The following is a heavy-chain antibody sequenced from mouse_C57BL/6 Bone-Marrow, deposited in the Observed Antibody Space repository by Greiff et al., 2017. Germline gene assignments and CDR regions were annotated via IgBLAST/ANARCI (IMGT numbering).Heavy chain of an antibody. D-gene: IGHD2-1*01. J-gene: IGHJ2*01. V-gene: IGHV5-4*01. Sequence: EVQLVESGGGLVKPGGSLKLSCAASGFTFSSYAMSWVRQTPEKRLEWVATISDGGSYTYYPDNVKGRFTISRDNAKNNLYLQMSHLKSEDTAMYYCARDPRYYGNYDYWGQGTTLTVSS. CDR1: GFTFSSYA. CDR3: ARDPRYYGNYDY. CDR2: ISDGGSYT.